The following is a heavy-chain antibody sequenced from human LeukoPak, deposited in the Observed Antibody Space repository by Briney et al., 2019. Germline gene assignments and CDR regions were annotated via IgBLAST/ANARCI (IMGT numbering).Heavy chain of an antibody. CDR2: ISAYNGNT. J-gene: IGHJ4*02. CDR3: ATERRLPQYSGSYLGRY. Sequence: ASVKVSCKASGYTFTSYGISWVRQAPGQGLEWMGWISAYNGNTNYAQKLQGRVTMTTDTSTSTAYMELRSLRSDDTAVYYCATERRLPQYSGSYLGRYRGQGTLVTVSS. CDR1: GYTFTSYG. V-gene: IGHV1-18*01. D-gene: IGHD1-26*01.